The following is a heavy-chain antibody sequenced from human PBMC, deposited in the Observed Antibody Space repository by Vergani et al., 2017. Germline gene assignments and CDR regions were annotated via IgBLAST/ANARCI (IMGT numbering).Heavy chain of an antibody. V-gene: IGHV4-59*01. CDR1: GGSISSYY. CDR3: ARGDDSSGYFSY. D-gene: IGHD3-22*01. J-gene: IGHJ4*02. Sequence: QVQLQESGPGLVKPSETLSLTCTVSGGSISSYYWSWIRQPPGKGLEWIGYIYYSGSTNYNPSLKSRVTISVDTSKNQFSLKLFSVTAADTAVYYCARGDDSSGYFSYGGQGTLDTGSS. CDR2: IYYSGST.